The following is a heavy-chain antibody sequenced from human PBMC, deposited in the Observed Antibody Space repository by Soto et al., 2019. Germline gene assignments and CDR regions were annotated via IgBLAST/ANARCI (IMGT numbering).Heavy chain of an antibody. J-gene: IGHJ2*01. CDR2: ISGGGDAT. CDR1: GFTFINYA. Sequence: EVQLLESGGDSVQPGGSVRLSCAGSGFTFINYAMNWVRQAPGKGLEWVSTISGGGDATFFADSVRGRFTFSRDNSTNTVTLQMNSLGVDDTAVYYCARKVVGSTSRPDYWYFDLWGRCTLVTVSS. V-gene: IGHV3-23*01. CDR3: ARKVVGSTSRPDYWYFDL. D-gene: IGHD2-21*01.